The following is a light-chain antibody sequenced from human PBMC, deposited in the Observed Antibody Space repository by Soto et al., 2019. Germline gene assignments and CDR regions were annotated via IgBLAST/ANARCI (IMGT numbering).Light chain of an antibody. Sequence: DIVMTQSPLSLPFTPGEPASISCRSSQSLLHSNGYNYLDWYLQKPGQSPQILIYLGSNRASGVPDRFSGSGSGTDFTLNISRVEAEDFGVYYCMQALQTPRTFGQGTKLEIK. V-gene: IGKV2-28*01. CDR1: QSLLHSNGYNY. J-gene: IGKJ2*02. CDR2: LGS. CDR3: MQALQTPRT.